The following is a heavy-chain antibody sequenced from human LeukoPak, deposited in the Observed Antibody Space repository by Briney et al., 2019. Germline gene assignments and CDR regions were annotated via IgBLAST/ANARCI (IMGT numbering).Heavy chain of an antibody. J-gene: IGHJ4*02. V-gene: IGHV5-51*01. CDR1: GYSFPSYW. Sequence: GEPLKISCKGFGYSFPSYWTAWVRQMPGKGLEWMGIIYPGDSDTRYSPSFQGQVTISADKSISTAYLQWSSLKASDTAMYYCARRWKTALPYFDYWGQGTLVTVSS. CDR3: ARRWKTALPYFDY. D-gene: IGHD6-6*01. CDR2: IYPGDSDT.